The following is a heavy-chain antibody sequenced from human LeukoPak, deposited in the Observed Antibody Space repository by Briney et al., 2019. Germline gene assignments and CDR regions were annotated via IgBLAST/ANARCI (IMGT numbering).Heavy chain of an antibody. D-gene: IGHD6-19*01. CDR3: ARDRSSSGFLDY. J-gene: IGHJ4*02. Sequence: GGSLRLSCAASGFTVSSNYMNWVRQAPGKGLEWVSVIYTGGTTYYADSVEGRFTISRDNSKNTLYLQMNSLRAEDTAVYYCARDRSSSGFLDYWGQGTLVTVSS. CDR1: GFTVSSNY. CDR2: IYTGGTT. V-gene: IGHV3-66*01.